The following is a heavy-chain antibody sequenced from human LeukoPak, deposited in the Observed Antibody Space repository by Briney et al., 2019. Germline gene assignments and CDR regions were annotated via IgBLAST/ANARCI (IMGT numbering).Heavy chain of an antibody. CDR2: IIPIFGTA. V-gene: IGHV1-69*01. CDR3: ARGSGSQHHP. J-gene: IGHJ5*02. Sequence: SVKVSCKASGGTFSSYAISWVRRAPGQGLEWMGGIIPIFGTANYAQKFQGRVTITADESTSTAYMELRSLRSDDRAVYYCARGSGSQHHPWGQGTLVTVSS. D-gene: IGHD1-26*01. CDR1: GGTFSSYA.